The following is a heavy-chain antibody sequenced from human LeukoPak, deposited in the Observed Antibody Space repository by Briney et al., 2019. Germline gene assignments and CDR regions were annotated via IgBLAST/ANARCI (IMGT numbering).Heavy chain of an antibody. Sequence: PSETLSLTCAVSGGSISSSNWWSWVRQPPGKGLEWIGEIYHSGSTNYNPSLKSRVTISVDKSKNQFSLKLSSVTAADTAVYYCARFAPCSSTSCYARSARYYYYYMDVWGKGTTVTISS. CDR3: ARFAPCSSTSCYARSARYYYYYMDV. V-gene: IGHV4-4*02. D-gene: IGHD2-2*01. CDR2: IYHSGST. CDR1: GGSISSSNW. J-gene: IGHJ6*03.